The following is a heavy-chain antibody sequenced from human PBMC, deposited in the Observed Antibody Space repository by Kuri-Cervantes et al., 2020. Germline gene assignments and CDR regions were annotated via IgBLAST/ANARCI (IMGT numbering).Heavy chain of an antibody. CDR3: VRSIGVDS. Sequence: GESLQISCAASGFIFSNYVMIWVRQAPVMGLEWVQNINQDESEKYYMGSVKGRFTISRDNAKISLYLQMNSLRADDTAIYYCVRSIGVDSWGQGTLVTVSS. D-gene: IGHD2-15*01. CDR2: INQDESEK. J-gene: IGHJ4*02. CDR1: GFIFSNYV. V-gene: IGHV3-7*01.